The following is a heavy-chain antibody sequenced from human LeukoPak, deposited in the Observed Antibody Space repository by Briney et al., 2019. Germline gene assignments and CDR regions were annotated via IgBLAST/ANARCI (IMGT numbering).Heavy chain of an antibody. CDR3: AKVPSSLSGTGQRYFDY. J-gene: IGHJ4*02. D-gene: IGHD3/OR15-3a*01. CDR1: GFMFNSYV. CDR2: INGGGGNT. V-gene: IGHV3-23*01. Sequence: GGSLRLSCAASGFMFNSYVMSWVRQAPGKGLEWVSAINGGGGNTYYADSVKGRFTISRDNSKNMVYLQMNSLRADDTAVYYCAKVPSSLSGTGQRYFDYWGQGALVTVSS.